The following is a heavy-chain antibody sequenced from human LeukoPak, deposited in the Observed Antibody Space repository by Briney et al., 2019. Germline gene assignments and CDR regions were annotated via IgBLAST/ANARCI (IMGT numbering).Heavy chain of an antibody. CDR2: IRSKANSYAT. CDR1: GFAFSGSA. Sequence: GGSLRLSCAASGFAFSGSAMHWVRQASGKGLEWVGRIRSKANSYATAYAASVKGRFTISRDDSKNTAYLQMNSLKTEDTAVYYCTSGGYCSSTSCYGENWGQGTLVTVSS. CDR3: TSGGYCSSTSCYGEN. J-gene: IGHJ4*02. D-gene: IGHD2-2*01. V-gene: IGHV3-73*01.